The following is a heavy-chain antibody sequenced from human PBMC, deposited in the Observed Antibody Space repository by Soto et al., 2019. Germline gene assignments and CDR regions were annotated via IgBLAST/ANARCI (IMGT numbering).Heavy chain of an antibody. V-gene: IGHV1-69*05. CDR1: GGTFSSYA. CDR3: AAATYYDFWSGYWFPYYFDY. J-gene: IGHJ4*02. CDR2: IIPISGTT. D-gene: IGHD3-3*01. Sequence: SVKVSCKASGGTFSSYAISWVRQAPGQGLEWMGGIIPISGTTNYAQKFQERVTITRDMSTSTAYMELSSLRSEDTAVYYCAAATYYDFWSGYWFPYYFDYWGQGTLVTVSS.